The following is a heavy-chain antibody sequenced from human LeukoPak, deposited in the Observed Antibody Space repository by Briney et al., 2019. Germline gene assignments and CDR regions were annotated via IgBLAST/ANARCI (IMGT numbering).Heavy chain of an antibody. CDR3: ATVGYSYGAFDY. D-gene: IGHD5-18*01. CDR1: GYSLTEIS. Sequence: ALVKVSCKVSGYSLTEISLHWVRQAPGKGLEWMGGFDREDGETMYAQKFRGRVTMTEDTSTDTAFMELSSLRSEDTAVYYCATVGYSYGAFDYWGQGTLVIVSS. J-gene: IGHJ4*02. CDR2: FDREDGET. V-gene: IGHV1-24*01.